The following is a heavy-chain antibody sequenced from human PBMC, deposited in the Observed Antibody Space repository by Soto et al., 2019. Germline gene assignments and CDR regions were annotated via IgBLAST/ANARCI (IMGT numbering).Heavy chain of an antibody. D-gene: IGHD2-21*02. J-gene: IGHJ6*02. CDR2: ISYDGSNK. V-gene: IGHV3-30-3*01. CDR3: ARGDGVVVTAIQDYYYGMDV. CDR1: GFTFSSYA. Sequence: GGSLRLSCAASGFTFSSYAMHWVRQAPGKGLEWVAVISYDGSNKYYADSVKGRFTISRDNSKNTLYLQMNSLRAEDTAVYYCARGDGVVVTAIQDYYYGMDVWGQGNTVTVSS.